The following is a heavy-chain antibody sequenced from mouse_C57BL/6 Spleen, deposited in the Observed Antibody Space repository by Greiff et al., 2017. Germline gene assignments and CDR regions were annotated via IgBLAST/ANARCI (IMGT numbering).Heavy chain of an antibody. V-gene: IGHV7-3*01. CDR1: GFTFTDYY. J-gene: IGHJ1*03. CDR3: ARYITAGYGYFDD. D-gene: IGHD1-2*01. Sequence: EVKLVESGGGLVQPGGSLSLSCAASGFTFTDYYMSWVRQPPGKALEWLGFIRNKANGYTTEYSASVKGRFTISRDNSQSILYLQMNALRAEDSATYYCARYITAGYGYFDDWGKGTTVTVSA. CDR2: IRNKANGYTT.